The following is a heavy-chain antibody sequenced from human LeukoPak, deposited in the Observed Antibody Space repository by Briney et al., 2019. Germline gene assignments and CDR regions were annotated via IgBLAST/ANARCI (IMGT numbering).Heavy chain of an antibody. CDR3: ARERYGGNPTYYFDY. CDR2: IIPIFGTA. CDR1: GGTFSSYA. D-gene: IGHD4-23*01. J-gene: IGHJ4*02. Sequence: SVKVSCKASGGTFSSYAISWVRQAPGQGLEWMGGIIPIFGTANYAQKFQGRVTITTDESTSTAYMELSSLRSEDTAVYYCARERYGGNPTYYFDYWGQGTLVTVSS. V-gene: IGHV1-69*05.